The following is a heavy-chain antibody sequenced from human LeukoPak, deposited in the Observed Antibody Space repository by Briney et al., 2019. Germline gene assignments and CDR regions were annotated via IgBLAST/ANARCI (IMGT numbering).Heavy chain of an antibody. CDR3: ASHHYNMDV. J-gene: IGHJ6*02. Sequence: SETLSLTCAVYGGSFSGYYWGWIRQPPGKGLEWVGSIYYSGSTHYNPSLKSRVTISVDTSKNQFSLKLSSVTAADTGVYYCASHHYNMDVWGQGTTVTVSS. CDR2: IYYSGST. CDR1: GGSFSGYY. V-gene: IGHV4-34*01.